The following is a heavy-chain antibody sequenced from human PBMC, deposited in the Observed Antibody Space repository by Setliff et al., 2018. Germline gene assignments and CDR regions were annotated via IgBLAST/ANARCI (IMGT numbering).Heavy chain of an antibody. CDR3: ARQPEGGYYDSSGYYGMAPYYFDY. V-gene: IGHV4-39*01. D-gene: IGHD3-22*01. Sequence: SETLSLTCTVSGGSISSGGYYWGWIRQPPGKGLVWIGSIYHSGSTYYNPSLKSRVTISVDTSKNQFSLKLSSVTAADTAVYYCARQPEGGYYDSSGYYGMAPYYFDYWGQGTLVTVSS. J-gene: IGHJ4*02. CDR1: GGSISSGGYY. CDR2: IYHSGST.